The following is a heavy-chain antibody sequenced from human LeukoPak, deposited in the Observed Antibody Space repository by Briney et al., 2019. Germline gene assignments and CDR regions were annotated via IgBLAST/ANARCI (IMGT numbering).Heavy chain of an antibody. CDR1: GGTFSSYA. V-gene: IGHV1-69*05. CDR3: ARDLGYCTGGTCYPNWFDP. D-gene: IGHD2-15*01. CDR2: IIPIFGTA. Sequence: SVKVSCKASGGTFSSYAISWVRQAPGQGLEWMGGIIPIFGTANYAQKFQGRVTITRDTSASTAYMELSSLRSEDTAVYYCARDLGYCTGGTCYPNWFDPWGQGTLVTVSS. J-gene: IGHJ5*02.